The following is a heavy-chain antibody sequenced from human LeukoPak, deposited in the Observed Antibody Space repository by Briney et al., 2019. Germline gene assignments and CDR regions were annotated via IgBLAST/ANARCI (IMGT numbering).Heavy chain of an antibody. CDR1: GFTFISFW. CDR3: ASTFGTLERILHPFDP. CDR2: INTGGSST. D-gene: IGHD2-15*01. J-gene: IGHJ5*02. V-gene: IGHV3-74*01. Sequence: PGGSLRLSCAAPGFTFISFWMYWVRQAPGKGLVWVSRINTGGSSTSYADSVKGRFTISRDNAKNTLYLQMDSLRAEDTAVYACASTFGTLERILHPFDPWGQGTLVTVSS.